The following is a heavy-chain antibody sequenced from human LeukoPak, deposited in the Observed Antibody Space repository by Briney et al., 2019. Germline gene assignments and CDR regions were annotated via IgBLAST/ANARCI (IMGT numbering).Heavy chain of an antibody. Sequence: GGSLRLSCAASGFTFSSYGMHWVRQAPGKGLEWVAVIWYDGSNKYYADSVKGRFTISRDNSKNTLYLQMNSLRAEDTAVYYCARDTLRWYSVPYYWGQGTLVTVSS. CDR2: IWYDGSNK. J-gene: IGHJ4*02. V-gene: IGHV3-33*01. CDR1: GFTFSSYG. CDR3: ARDTLRWYSVPYY. D-gene: IGHD4-23*01.